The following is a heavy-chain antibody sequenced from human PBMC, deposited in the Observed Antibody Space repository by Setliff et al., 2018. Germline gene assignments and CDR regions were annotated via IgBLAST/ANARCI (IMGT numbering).Heavy chain of an antibody. CDR3: ARGGHIRYDYYYMDV. V-gene: IGHV1-46*01. CDR2: MNPGRGSR. D-gene: IGHD5-18*01. Sequence: ASVKVSCKTSGYIFTNYYVHWVRQAPGQGLEWMGVMNPGRGSRNYAQRFQGRVTMTSDTSTSTVYMELISLRSEDTALYYCARGGHIRYDYYYMDVWGKGTTGTVSS. J-gene: IGHJ6*03. CDR1: GYIFTNYY.